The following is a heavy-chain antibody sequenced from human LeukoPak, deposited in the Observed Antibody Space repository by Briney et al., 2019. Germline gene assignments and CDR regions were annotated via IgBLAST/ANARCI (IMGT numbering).Heavy chain of an antibody. J-gene: IGHJ4*02. D-gene: IGHD1-7*01. Sequence: PGGSLRLSCATSGFNFNDAWMNWVRQAAGKGLEWLGRIKSISYGGTIDYAAPVKGRFTISRDDSKNTLYLQMDSLETEDTAIYYCTRTWPGNTCFNFWGQGTLVTVSS. CDR1: GFNFNDAW. CDR2: IKSISYGGTI. CDR3: TRTWPGNTCFNF. V-gene: IGHV3-15*01.